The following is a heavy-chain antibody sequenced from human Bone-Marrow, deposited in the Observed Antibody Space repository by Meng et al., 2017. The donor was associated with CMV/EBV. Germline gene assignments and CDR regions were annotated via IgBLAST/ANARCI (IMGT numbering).Heavy chain of an antibody. CDR2: ISSNGGST. D-gene: IGHD6-13*01. CDR1: GFTFSSYA. CDR3: AREPYSSSWYPFDY. Sequence: GGSLRLSCAASGFTFSSYAMHWVRQAPGKGLEYVSAISSNGGSTYYADSVKGRFTISRDNSKNTLYLQMGSLRAEDMAVYYCAREPYSSSWYPFDYWGQGTLVTFSS. J-gene: IGHJ4*02. V-gene: IGHV3-64*02.